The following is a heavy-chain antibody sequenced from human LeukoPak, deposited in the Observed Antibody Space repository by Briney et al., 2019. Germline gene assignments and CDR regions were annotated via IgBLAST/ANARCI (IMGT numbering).Heavy chain of an antibody. CDR3: VGPIASRGSEY. D-gene: IGHD6-6*01. CDR2: IYAGDST. V-gene: IGHV3-53*01. CDR1: GFTVSSSY. J-gene: IGHJ4*02. Sequence: GGSLRLSCAASGFTVSSSYISWVRQAPGKGLEWVSVIYAGDSTYYADSVKGRFIISRDNSKNTVHLQMDSLRAEDTAVYYCVGPIASRGSEYWGQGALVTVSS.